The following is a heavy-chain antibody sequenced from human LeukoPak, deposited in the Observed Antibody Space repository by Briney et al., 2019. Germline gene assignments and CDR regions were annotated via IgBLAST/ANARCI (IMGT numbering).Heavy chain of an antibody. D-gene: IGHD3-16*02. CDR3: ATSDGYDYVWGSYRYSFDY. J-gene: IGHJ4*02. Sequence: SETLSLTCTVSGGSISSYYWSWIRQPPGKGLEWIGYIYYSGSTNYNPSLKSRVTISVDTSKNQFSLKLSSVTAADTAVYYCATSDGYDYVWGSYRYSFDYWGQGTLVTVSS. CDR1: GGSISSYY. V-gene: IGHV4-59*01. CDR2: IYYSGST.